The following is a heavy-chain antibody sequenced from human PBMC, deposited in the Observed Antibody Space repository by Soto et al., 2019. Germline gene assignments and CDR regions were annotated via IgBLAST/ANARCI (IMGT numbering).Heavy chain of an antibody. CDR2: ISYDGSNK. V-gene: IGHV3-30-3*01. CDR3: ARDGSRAAAAPGNFDY. CDR1: GFTFSSYA. D-gene: IGHD6-13*01. Sequence: QVQLVESGGGVVQPGRSLRLSCAASGFTFSSYAMHWVRQAPGKGLEWVAVISYDGSNKYYADSVKGRFTISRDNSKNTLYLQMNSLRAEDTAVYYCARDGSRAAAAPGNFDYWGQGTLVTVSS. J-gene: IGHJ4*02.